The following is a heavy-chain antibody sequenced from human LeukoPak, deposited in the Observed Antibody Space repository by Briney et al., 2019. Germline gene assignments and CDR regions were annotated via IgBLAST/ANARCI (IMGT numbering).Heavy chain of an antibody. CDR1: GYTFTGYY. J-gene: IGHJ4*02. CDR2: SNPNSGGT. V-gene: IGHV1-2*06. CDR3: ARSAIMTDYTFDY. Sequence: ATVKASCKASGYTFTGYYMNWVRQAPGQGLEWMGLSNPNSGGTNYTQNFQGRVTMTRDTSISTVYMKLSSLRSDDTAVYFCARSAIMTDYTFDYWGQGTLVTVSS. D-gene: IGHD3-9*01.